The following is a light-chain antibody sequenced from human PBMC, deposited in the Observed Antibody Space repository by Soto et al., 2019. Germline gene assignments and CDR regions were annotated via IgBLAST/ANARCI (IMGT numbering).Light chain of an antibody. CDR2: GAF. CDR1: QSVSSNY. CDR3: QQRHMWPIT. V-gene: IGKV3D-20*02. J-gene: IGKJ5*01. Sequence: EIVFTPSPGTLSLSPGERATFFRRASQSVSSNYLAWYQQKPGHAPRLLIYGAFKRATGIPDRFSGSGSGTDFTLTISSLEPEDSAVYYCQQRHMWPITFGQGTRLEI.